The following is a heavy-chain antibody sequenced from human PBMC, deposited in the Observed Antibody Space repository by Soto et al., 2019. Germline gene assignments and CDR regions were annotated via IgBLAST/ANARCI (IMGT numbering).Heavy chain of an antibody. CDR2: IYYSGST. CDR1: GGSISSGGYY. J-gene: IGHJ4*02. Sequence: QVQLQESGPGLVKPSQTLSLTCTVSGGSISSGGYYWSWIRQHPGKGLEWIGYIYYSGSTYYNPSLKSRVTISVDTSKNPFSLKLSSVTAADTAVYYCARGAGLRLGELSLENYFDYWGQGTLVTVSS. CDR3: ARGAGLRLGELSLENYFDY. D-gene: IGHD3-16*02. V-gene: IGHV4-31*03.